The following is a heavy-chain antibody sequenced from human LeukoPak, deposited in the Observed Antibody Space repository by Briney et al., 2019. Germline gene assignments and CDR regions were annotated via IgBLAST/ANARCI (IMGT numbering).Heavy chain of an antibody. J-gene: IGHJ4*02. CDR1: GYSLSELS. D-gene: IGHD1-1*01. Sequence: ASVKVSCKVSGYSLSELSIHWVRQAPGKGPEWMGGFDPEDDEAIYAQSLQGRVTMTEDTSTDTAYMELSGLTSDDAAVYYCATDVTGTAPYDFWGQGTLVTVS. CDR3: ATDVTGTAPYDF. V-gene: IGHV1-24*01. CDR2: FDPEDDEA.